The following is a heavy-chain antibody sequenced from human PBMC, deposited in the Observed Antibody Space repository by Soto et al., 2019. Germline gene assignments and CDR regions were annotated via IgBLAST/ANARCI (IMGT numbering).Heavy chain of an antibody. J-gene: IGHJ4*02. D-gene: IGHD3-16*01. CDR2: IYYDGNNK. V-gene: IGHV3-33*01. Sequence: QVQLVESGGGVVQPGRSLRLSCAASGLTFSTYGMHWVRQAPGKGLEWVAVIYYDGNNKYYADSVKGRFTISRDNSKNTLYLQLNSLGAEDTAVYYCARVTSFGGDLDYWGQGTLVTVSS. CDR3: ARVTSFGGDLDY. CDR1: GLTFSTYG.